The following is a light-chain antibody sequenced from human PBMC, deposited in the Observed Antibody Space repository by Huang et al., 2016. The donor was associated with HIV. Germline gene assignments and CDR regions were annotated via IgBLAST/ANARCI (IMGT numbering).Light chain of an antibody. CDR3: HQYGSPPFT. J-gene: IGKJ3*01. Sequence: EIVLTQSPGTLSLSPGERATLSCRASQSVSSNYLAWYLQKPGQAPTLRIYGASSRATDIPDSFSGSGSGTDFTLTISRLEPEDFAVYYCHQYGSPPFTFGPGTKVDIK. CDR1: QSVSSNY. CDR2: GAS. V-gene: IGKV3-20*01.